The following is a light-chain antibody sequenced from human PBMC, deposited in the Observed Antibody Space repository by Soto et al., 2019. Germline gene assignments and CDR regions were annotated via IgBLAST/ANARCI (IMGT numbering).Light chain of an antibody. J-gene: IGKJ5*01. CDR1: QTISRW. Sequence: DEVTITCRASQTISRWLAWYQQKPGRAPKLLIYDASTLESGVPSRFSGSGSETEFTLTISRLQPDDFATYFCHSRAFGQGTRLEIK. CDR2: DAS. CDR3: HSRA. V-gene: IGKV1-5*01.